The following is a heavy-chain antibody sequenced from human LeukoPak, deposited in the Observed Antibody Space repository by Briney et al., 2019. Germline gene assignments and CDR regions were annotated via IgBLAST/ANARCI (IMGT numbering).Heavy chain of an antibody. V-gene: IGHV4-30-4*01. D-gene: IGHD2-2*01. Sequence: SETLSLTCTVSGGSIRSGDYYWSWIRQPPGKVLEWIGYLYYSGSTYYNRSLKSRVTISVDTSKNQFSVKLSSVTAADTAVYYCARGVHCSSTSCYVLVNWFDPWGQGTLVTVSS. J-gene: IGHJ5*02. CDR2: LYYSGST. CDR1: GGSIRSGDYY. CDR3: ARGVHCSSTSCYVLVNWFDP.